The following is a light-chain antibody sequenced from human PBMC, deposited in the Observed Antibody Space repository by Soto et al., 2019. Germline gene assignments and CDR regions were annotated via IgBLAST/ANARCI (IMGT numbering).Light chain of an antibody. CDR2: EVS. J-gene: IGLJ1*01. V-gene: IGLV2-8*01. CDR3: SSHGGSNNFYV. CDR1: SSDVGAYNY. Sequence: SALTQPPSASGSPGQSVTISCTGTSSDVGAYNYVSWYQQHPGKAPKLMIYEVSKRPSGVPDRFSASKSGNTASLTGSGLQAEEEADYYCSSHGGSNNFYVFGTGTKVTVL.